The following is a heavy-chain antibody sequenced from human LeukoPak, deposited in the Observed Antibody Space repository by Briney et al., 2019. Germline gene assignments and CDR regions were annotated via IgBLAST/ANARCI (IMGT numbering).Heavy chain of an antibody. CDR3: ARDSSGWDFDY. CDR1: GFTFSSYS. J-gene: IGHJ4*02. V-gene: IGHV3-21*01. Sequence: RGSLRLSCAASGFTFSSYSMNWVRQAPGKGLEWVSSISSSSSYIYYADSVKGRFTISRDNAKNSLYLQMNSLRAEDTAVYYCARDSSGWDFDYWGQGTLVTVSS. CDR2: ISSSSSYI. D-gene: IGHD6-19*01.